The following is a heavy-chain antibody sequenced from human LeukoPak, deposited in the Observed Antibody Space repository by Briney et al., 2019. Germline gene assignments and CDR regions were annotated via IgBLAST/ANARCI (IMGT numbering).Heavy chain of an antibody. V-gene: IGHV4-59*11. CDR3: ARHSAHSSTNDAFDI. D-gene: IGHD6-13*01. CDR2: MYHSGST. J-gene: IGHJ3*02. CDR1: GGSISSHY. Sequence: PSETLSLTCTVSGGSISSHYWSWIRQPPGKGLEWIGYMYHSGSTNYNPSLKSRVTISVDTSKNQFSLKLSSVTAADTVVYYCARHSAHSSTNDAFDIWGQGTMVTVSS.